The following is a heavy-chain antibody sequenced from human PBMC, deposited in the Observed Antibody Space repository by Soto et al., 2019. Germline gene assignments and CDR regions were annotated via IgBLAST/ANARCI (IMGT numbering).Heavy chain of an antibody. Sequence: PSQTLSLTCAISGDSVSSNSAAWSWIRQSPSRGLEWLGRTYYRSKWYNDYAVSVKSRITINPDTSKNQFSPQLKFVTPEDTAVYYCVRGIGYIDSWGQGTLVTVSS. V-gene: IGHV6-1*01. J-gene: IGHJ4*02. CDR1: GDSVSSNSAA. D-gene: IGHD3-3*01. CDR3: VRGIGYIDS. CDR2: TYYRSKWYN.